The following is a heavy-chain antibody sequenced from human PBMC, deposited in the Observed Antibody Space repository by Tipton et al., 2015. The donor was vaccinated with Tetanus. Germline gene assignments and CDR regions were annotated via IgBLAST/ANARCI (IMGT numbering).Heavy chain of an antibody. V-gene: IGHV4-30-4*01. Sequence: TLSLTCNVTGALLTTGGYYWSWIRQSPGKGLEWIGHVYYSGRTYYNPPLKSRVTMSADMSKNQFSLKLTSVTAADTATYYCARMGFTYGQVVYWGQGTLVTVAS. D-gene: IGHD5-18*01. CDR3: ARMGFTYGQVVY. CDR2: VYYSGRT. J-gene: IGHJ4*02. CDR1: GALLTTGGYY.